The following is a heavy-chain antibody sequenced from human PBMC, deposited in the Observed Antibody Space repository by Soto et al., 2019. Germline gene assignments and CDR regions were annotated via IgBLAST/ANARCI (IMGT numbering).Heavy chain of an antibody. Sequence: PSESLSLTCTVPGGSVSSYYWSWIRQPPGKGLEWIGYIYYSGSTNYNPSLKSRVTISVDTSKNQFSLKLSSVTAADTAVYYCASSYYYGPVGRGAFDIWGQGTMVTVSS. CDR2: IYYSGST. CDR1: GGSVSSYY. D-gene: IGHD3-10*01. J-gene: IGHJ3*02. V-gene: IGHV4-59*02. CDR3: ASSYYYGPVGRGAFDI.